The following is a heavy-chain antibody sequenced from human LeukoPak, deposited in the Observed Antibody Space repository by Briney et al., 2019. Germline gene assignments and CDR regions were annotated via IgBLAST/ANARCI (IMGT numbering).Heavy chain of an antibody. CDR2: IYRGGST. CDR1: GFTVSSTY. CDR3: AKDRGPFPVGCFDY. D-gene: IGHD1-26*01. V-gene: IGHV3-66*01. J-gene: IGHJ4*02. Sequence: GGSLRLSCAASGFTVSSTYMSWVRQAPGKGLEWVSVIYRGGSTYYTASVQGRFTISRENSKNTLYLHMNSLRAEDTTVFSCAKDRGPFPVGCFDYWGQGPLVTASS.